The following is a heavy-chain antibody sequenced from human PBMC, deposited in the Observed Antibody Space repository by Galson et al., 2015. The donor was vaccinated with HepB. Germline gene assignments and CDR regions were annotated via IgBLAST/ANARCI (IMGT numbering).Heavy chain of an antibody. V-gene: IGHV3-30*04. Sequence: SLRLSCAASGFTFSSYAMHWVRQAPGKGLEWVAVISYDGGNKYYADSVKGRFTISRDNSKNTLYLQMNSLRAEDTAVYYCARDESTYYYDSSGGYFDYWGQGTLVTVSS. CDR3: ARDESTYYYDSSGGYFDY. J-gene: IGHJ4*02. CDR2: ISYDGGNK. CDR1: GFTFSSYA. D-gene: IGHD3-22*01.